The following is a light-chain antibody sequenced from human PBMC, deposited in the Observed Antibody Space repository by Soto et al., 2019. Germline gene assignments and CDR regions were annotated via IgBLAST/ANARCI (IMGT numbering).Light chain of an antibody. Sequence: IVLTQSPGTLSLSPGERATLSCRASQSVSSGYLAWYRQKPGQAPRLLIYAASSRATGIPDRFSGSGSGTEFTLTISSLQPDDFATYYCQQYNSYWTFGQGTKVDIK. J-gene: IGKJ1*01. CDR1: QSVSSGY. CDR3: QQYNSYWT. V-gene: IGKV3-20*01. CDR2: AAS.